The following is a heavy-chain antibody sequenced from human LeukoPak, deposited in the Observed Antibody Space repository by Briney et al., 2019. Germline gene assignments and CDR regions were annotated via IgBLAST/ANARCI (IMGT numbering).Heavy chain of an antibody. CDR2: IYYGGST. D-gene: IGHD3-3*02. CDR1: GGSINSPY. J-gene: IGHJ4*02. V-gene: IGHV4-59*08. CDR3: ARQLAGLAPPGFIDS. Sequence: SETLSLTCTVSGGSINSPYWTWIRQPPGKGLEWIGYIYYGGSTDYSPSLKSRATISLDTSKDQFSLHLTSVTAADTAVYYCARQLAGLAPPGFIDSWGQGTLVTVSS.